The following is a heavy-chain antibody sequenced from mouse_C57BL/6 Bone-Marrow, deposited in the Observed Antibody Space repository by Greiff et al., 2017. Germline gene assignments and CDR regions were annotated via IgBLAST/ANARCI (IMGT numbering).Heavy chain of an antibody. D-gene: IGHD2-2*01. J-gene: IGHJ3*01. CDR1: GYTFTDYE. CDR3: TREGIYYGYDGGGPAWFAY. V-gene: IGHV1-15*01. CDR2: IDPETGGT. Sequence: QVQLKQSGAELVRPGASVTLSCKASGYTFTDYEMHWVKQTPVHGLEWIGAIDPETGGTAYNQKFKGKAILTADKSSSTAYMELRSLTSEDSAVYYCTREGIYYGYDGGGPAWFAYGGQGTLVTVSA.